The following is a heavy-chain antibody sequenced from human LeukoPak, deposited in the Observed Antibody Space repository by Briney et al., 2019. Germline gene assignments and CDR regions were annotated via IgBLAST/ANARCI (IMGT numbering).Heavy chain of an antibody. CDR2: IYPDDSDT. V-gene: IGHV5-51*01. Sequence: GESLEISCKGSGYNFTRYWIAWVRQMPGKGLEWMGIIYPDDSDTRYSPSFQGQVTISADKSISTAYLQWSSLKASDTAMYYCARVRPQDAFDIWGQGTMVTVSS. CDR3: ARVRPQDAFDI. J-gene: IGHJ3*02. CDR1: GYNFTRYW.